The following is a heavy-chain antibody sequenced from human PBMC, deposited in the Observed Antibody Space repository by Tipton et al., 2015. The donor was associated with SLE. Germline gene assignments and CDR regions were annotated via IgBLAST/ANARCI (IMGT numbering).Heavy chain of an antibody. CDR2: IYYSGST. CDR3: ARAPQGILDS. D-gene: IGHD2-15*01. CDR1: GGSISSYY. Sequence: TLSLTCTVSGGSISSYYWSWIRQPPGKGLEWIGYIYYSGSTNYNPSLKSRVTISVDTSKNQFSLKLSSVTAADTAVYYCARAPQGILDSGGQGTLVTVPS. V-gene: IGHV4-59*01. J-gene: IGHJ4*02.